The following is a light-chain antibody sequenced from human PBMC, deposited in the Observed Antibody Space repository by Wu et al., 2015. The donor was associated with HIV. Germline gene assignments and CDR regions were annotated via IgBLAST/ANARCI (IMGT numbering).Light chain of an antibody. Sequence: EIVLTQSPATLSLSPGERATLSCRASQSVSTYLAWYQQKPGQAPRLLIYDASNRATGIPGRFSGSGSGTDFTLTISSLEPEDFVFYYCQQRSDWPRTFGQGTKVEIK. CDR2: DAS. CDR3: QQRSDWPRT. CDR1: QSVSTY. V-gene: IGKV3-11*01. J-gene: IGKJ1*01.